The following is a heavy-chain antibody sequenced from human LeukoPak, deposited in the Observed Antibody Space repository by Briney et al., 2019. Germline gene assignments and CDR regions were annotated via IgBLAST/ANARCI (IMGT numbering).Heavy chain of an antibody. V-gene: IGHV4-4*07. CDR3: ARELPFSPYYDSSGYYYIPVGGVRSSAFDI. CDR2: IYTSGST. Sequence: SETLSLTCTVSGGSISSYYWSWIRQPAGKGLEWIGRIYTSGSTNYNPSLKSRVTMSVDTSKNQFSLQLNSVTPEDTAVYYCARELPFSPYYDSSGYYYIPVGGVRSSAFDIWGQGTMVTVSS. D-gene: IGHD3-22*01. CDR1: GGSISSYY. J-gene: IGHJ3*02.